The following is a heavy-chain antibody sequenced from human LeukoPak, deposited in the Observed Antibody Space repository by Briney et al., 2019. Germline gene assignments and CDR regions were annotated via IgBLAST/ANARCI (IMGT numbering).Heavy chain of an antibody. CDR1: GYTFDDYA. CDR2: ISWNSGSI. D-gene: IGHD5-18*01. J-gene: IGHJ4*02. Sequence: GRSLRLSCAASGYTFDDYAMHWVRQAPGKGLEWVSGISWNSGSIGYADSVKGRFTISRDNAKNSLYLQMNSLRAEDTALYYCAKDMDRGYTPRFDYWGQGTLVTVSS. CDR3: AKDMDRGYTPRFDY. V-gene: IGHV3-9*01.